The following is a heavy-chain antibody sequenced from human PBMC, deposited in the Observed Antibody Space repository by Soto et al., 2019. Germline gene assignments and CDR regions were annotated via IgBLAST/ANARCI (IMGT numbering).Heavy chain of an antibody. CDR2: ISAYNGNT. J-gene: IGHJ6*03. Sequence: ASVKVSCKASGYTFTSYGISWVRQAPGEGLEWMGWISAYNGNTNYAQKLQGRVTMTTDTSTSTAYMELRSLRSDDTAVYYCARVVYDILLRSYYYYMDVWGKRTTLTVSS. V-gene: IGHV1-18*01. D-gene: IGHD3-9*01. CDR1: GYTFTSYG. CDR3: ARVVYDILLRSYYYYMDV.